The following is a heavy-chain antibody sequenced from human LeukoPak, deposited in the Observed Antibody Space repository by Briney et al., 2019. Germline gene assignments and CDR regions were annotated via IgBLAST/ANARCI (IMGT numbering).Heavy chain of an antibody. D-gene: IGHD6-13*01. CDR2: INPNSGGT. CDR3: ARGNPLDDLAARMPFDV. Sequence: ASVKVSCKASGYTFTGYYMHWVRQAPGQGLEWMGWINPNSGGTNYAQRFQGRVTMARDTSISTAYMELSSLRSDGTAVYYCARGNPLDDLAARMPFDVWGQGTMVTVSS. V-gene: IGHV1-2*02. CDR1: GYTFTGYY. J-gene: IGHJ3*01.